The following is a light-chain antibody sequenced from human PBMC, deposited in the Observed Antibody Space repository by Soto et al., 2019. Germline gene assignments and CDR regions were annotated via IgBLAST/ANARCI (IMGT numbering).Light chain of an antibody. CDR1: QSVSNF. CDR3: QQRSIWPPWT. CDR2: DAS. V-gene: IGKV3-11*01. Sequence: EIVLTQSPAPLSLSPGERATLTCRASQSVSNFLAWYQHKPGQAPRLLIYDASIRAAGVPARFSGSGSGTDFSLTISSLEPEDFAIYYCQQRSIWPPWTFGQGTKV. J-gene: IGKJ1*01.